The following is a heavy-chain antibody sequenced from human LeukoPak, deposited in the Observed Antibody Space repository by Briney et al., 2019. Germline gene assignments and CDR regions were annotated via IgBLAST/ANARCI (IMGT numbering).Heavy chain of an antibody. V-gene: IGHV4-59*01. CDR2: IYYSGST. CDR1: GASISKDY. D-gene: IGHD6-13*01. CDR3: ARSYSSSLYFDY. Sequence: SETLSLTCTVSGASISKDYWAWIRQSPGKGLEWIGCIYYSGSTNYNPSLKSRVTISVDTSKNQFSLKLTSVTAADTAVYYCARSYSSSLYFDYWGQGTLVTVSS. J-gene: IGHJ4*02.